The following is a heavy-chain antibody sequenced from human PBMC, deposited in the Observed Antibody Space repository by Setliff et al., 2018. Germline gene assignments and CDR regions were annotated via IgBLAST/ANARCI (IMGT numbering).Heavy chain of an antibody. CDR3: ARAGDAATNRKGLSEF. D-gene: IGHD4-17*01. J-gene: IGHJ4*02. V-gene: IGHV1-46*01. CDR1: GYTFTRYY. CDR2: INGSGGSA. Sequence: ASVKVSCKASGYTFTRYYMYWVRQAPGQGLEWMGTINGSGGSASYAENFQGRVTMTRDTSTSTIYMELASLISEDTAVYYCARAGDAATNRKGLSEFWGQGTLVTVSS.